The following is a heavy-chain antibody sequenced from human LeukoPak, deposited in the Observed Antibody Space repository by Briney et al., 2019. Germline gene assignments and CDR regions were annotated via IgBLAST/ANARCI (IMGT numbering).Heavy chain of an antibody. J-gene: IGHJ4*02. D-gene: IGHD4-11*01. V-gene: IGHV3-23*01. CDR3: AKGGHYSFFDY. CDR2: ISGDGTET. CDR1: GLIFRNYA. Sequence: GGSLRLSCTASGLIFRNYAMTWVRQAPRKGLEWVSTISGDGTETFSADSVKGRFTISRDNSKNTHYLQMSSLRAEVTGIYYCAKGGHYSFFDYWGQGTLVTVSS.